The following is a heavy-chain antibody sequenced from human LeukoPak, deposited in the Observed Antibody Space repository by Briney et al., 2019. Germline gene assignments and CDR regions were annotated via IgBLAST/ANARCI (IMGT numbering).Heavy chain of an antibody. CDR1: GGSISSSSYY. J-gene: IGHJ4*02. CDR3: ARLYGSGSYYKD. D-gene: IGHD3-10*01. CDR2: IYYSGST. V-gene: IGHV4-39*07. Sequence: SETLSLTCTVSGGSISSSSYYWGWIRQPPGKGLEWIGSIYYSGSTYYNPSLKSRVTISVDTSKNQFFLKLSSVTAADTAVYYCARLYGSGSYYKDWGQGTLVTVSS.